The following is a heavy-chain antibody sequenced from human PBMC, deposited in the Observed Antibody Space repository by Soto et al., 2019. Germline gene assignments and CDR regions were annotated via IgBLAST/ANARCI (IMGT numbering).Heavy chain of an antibody. J-gene: IGHJ3*02. D-gene: IGHD1-26*01. CDR1: GYTFTIYD. CDR3: TIFGVVGAGPNVFDI. Sequence: ASVKVSCKASGYTFTIYDINWVRQATGQGLEWMGWMNPNSGNTGFAQRFQGRVTMTRNTSISTAYMELSSLRSEDTAVYYCTIFGVVGAGPNVFDIWGQETKVTVSS. V-gene: IGHV1-8*01. CDR2: MNPNSGNT.